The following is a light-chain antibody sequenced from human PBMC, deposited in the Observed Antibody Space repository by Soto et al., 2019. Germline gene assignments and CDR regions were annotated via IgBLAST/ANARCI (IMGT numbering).Light chain of an antibody. V-gene: IGKV1-8*01. Sequence: AIRMTQSPSSLSASTGDRVTITCRASQGISSYLAWYQQKPGKAPKLLIYAASTLQSGVPSRFSGSGSGTDFPLTISCLQSEDFATYYCQQYYRYPATFGQGTKVEIK. CDR1: QGISSY. CDR3: QQYYRYPAT. J-gene: IGKJ1*01. CDR2: AAS.